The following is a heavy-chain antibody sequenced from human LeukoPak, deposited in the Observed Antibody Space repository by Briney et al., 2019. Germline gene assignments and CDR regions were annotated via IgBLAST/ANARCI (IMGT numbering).Heavy chain of an antibody. CDR3: ARFVGYDFWSGYYTQNYYYGMDV. CDR2: IYYSGST. Sequence: PSETLSLTCTVSGGSISSYYWSWIRQPPGKGLEWIGYIYYSGSTNYNPSLKSRVTISVDTSKNQFSLKLSSVTAADTAVYYCARFVGYDFWSGYYTQNYYYGMDVWGQGTTVTVSS. CDR1: GGSISSYY. D-gene: IGHD3-3*01. V-gene: IGHV4-59*01. J-gene: IGHJ6*02.